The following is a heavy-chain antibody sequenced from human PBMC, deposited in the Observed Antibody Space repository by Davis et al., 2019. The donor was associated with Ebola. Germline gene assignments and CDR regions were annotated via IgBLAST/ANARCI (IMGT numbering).Heavy chain of an antibody. CDR1: GDTVSGGSGA. V-gene: IGHV6-1*01. D-gene: IGHD3-10*01. CDR3: ARGWFRAGMDV. J-gene: IGHJ6*04. Sequence: HSQTLSLTCAISGDTVSGGSGAWNWIRQSPSRGLEWLGRTYYMSKWYNDYAPSVVGRISINADTSKNQFSLQLNSVIPEDMALYYCARGWFRAGMDVWGEGTTVTVSS. CDR2: TYYMSKWYN.